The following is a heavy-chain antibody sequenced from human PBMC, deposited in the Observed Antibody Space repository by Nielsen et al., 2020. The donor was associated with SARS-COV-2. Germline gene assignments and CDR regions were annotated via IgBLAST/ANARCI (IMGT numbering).Heavy chain of an antibody. J-gene: IGHJ6*02. Sequence: ASVKVSCKASGYTFTSYGISWVRQAPGQGLEWMGWISAYNGNTNYAQKLQGRVTMTTDTSTSTAYMELRSLRSDDTAVYYCAREGTYCSSTSCYVADGMDVWGQGTTVTVSS. CDR2: ISAYNGNT. CDR1: GYTFTSYG. V-gene: IGHV1-18*01. D-gene: IGHD2-2*01. CDR3: AREGTYCSSTSCYVADGMDV.